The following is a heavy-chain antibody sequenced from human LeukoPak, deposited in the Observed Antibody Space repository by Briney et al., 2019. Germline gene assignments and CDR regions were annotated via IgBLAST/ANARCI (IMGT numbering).Heavy chain of an antibody. D-gene: IGHD1-26*01. CDR2: IYYNGGA. V-gene: IGHV4-39*01. J-gene: IGHJ4*02. CDR1: GGSISTNDYY. CDR3: LLMYKYGGSYRLCY. Sequence: SETLSLTCTVSGGSISTNDYYGGWLRPPPGKGLEWGGSIYYNGGAYSSPSLKRRVTISLDTSKTRFPLTRNSVPAATTAFYSHLLMYKYGGSYRLCYWGEGALVTVS.